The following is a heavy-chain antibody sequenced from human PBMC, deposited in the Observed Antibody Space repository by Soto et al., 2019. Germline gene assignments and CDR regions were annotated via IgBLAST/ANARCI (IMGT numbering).Heavy chain of an antibody. CDR2: INHSEST. CDR3: ARFHYYGGKSQGFYFDY. CDR1: GGSFSGYY. V-gene: IGHV4-34*01. Sequence: SETLSLTCAVYGGSFSGYYWSWIRQPPGKGLEWIGEINHSESTNYNQSLKSRVTISVDTSKNQFSLKLSSVTAADTALYYGARFHYYGGKSQGFYFDYWGQGTLVTVSS. J-gene: IGHJ4*02. D-gene: IGHD4-17*01.